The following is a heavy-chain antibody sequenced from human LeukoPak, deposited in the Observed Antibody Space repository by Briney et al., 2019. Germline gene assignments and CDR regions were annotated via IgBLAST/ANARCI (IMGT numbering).Heavy chain of an antibody. J-gene: IGHJ4*02. CDR3: ARDAYYYDSSGYSYYFDH. CDR1: EFTVSINY. V-gene: IGHV3-66*01. D-gene: IGHD3-22*01. Sequence: GGSLRLSCAASEFTVSINYMSWVRQAPGKGLECVSLIYSGGSTYYADSVKGRFTISRDNSKNTLYLQMNSLRAEDTAVYYCARDAYYYDSSGYSYYFDHWGQGTLVTVSS. CDR2: IYSGGST.